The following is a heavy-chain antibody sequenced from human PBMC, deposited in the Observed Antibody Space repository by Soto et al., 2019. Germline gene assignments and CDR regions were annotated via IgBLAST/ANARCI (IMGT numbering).Heavy chain of an antibody. CDR1: GGSISGGGFS. CDR3: ARLQFGEGFDY. J-gene: IGHJ4*02. D-gene: IGHD3-10*01. V-gene: IGHV4-30-2*01. Sequence: SETLSLTCAVSGGSISGGGFSWSWIRQPPGRGLEWIGYILHTGGTQYNPSLKSRVSMSVDKSKNQFSLHLTSVTAADTAVYYCARLQFGEGFDYWGQGALVTVSS. CDR2: ILHTGGT.